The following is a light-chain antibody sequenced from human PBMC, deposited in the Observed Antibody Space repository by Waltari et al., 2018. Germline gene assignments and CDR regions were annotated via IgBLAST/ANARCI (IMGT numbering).Light chain of an antibody. Sequence: DIQMTQSPSSLSASVGDKVTTPCRASQSISTWLAWFQLKPGKAPKLLIYKASNLESGVPSRFSGSGSGTEFTLTISSLLPEDFATYYCQQYNSDSHSFGQGTRLEIK. CDR3: QQYNSDSHS. V-gene: IGKV1-5*03. J-gene: IGKJ2*01. CDR2: KAS. CDR1: QSISTW.